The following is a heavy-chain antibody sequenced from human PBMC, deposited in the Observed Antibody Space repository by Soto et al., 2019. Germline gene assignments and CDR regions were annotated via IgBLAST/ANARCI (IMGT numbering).Heavy chain of an antibody. CDR3: ARAVNWNEFDP. V-gene: IGHV3-11*01. CDR1: GFTFRDYY. J-gene: IGHJ5*02. CDR2: IHSSGATT. D-gene: IGHD1-1*01. Sequence: QVQLVESGGGLVKPGGSLRLSCAASGFTFRDYYMSWIRLAPGRGLEWVSYIHSSGATTYYADSVKGRFTISRDNAKNSLYLQMSSLRADDTAVYYCARAVNWNEFDPWGQGTLVTVSS.